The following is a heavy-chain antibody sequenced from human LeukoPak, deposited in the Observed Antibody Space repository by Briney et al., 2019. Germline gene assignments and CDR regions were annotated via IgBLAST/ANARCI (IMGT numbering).Heavy chain of an antibody. CDR2: IYYSGST. D-gene: IGHD4-17*01. Sequence: PSETLSLTCTVSGGSISSGGYYWSWIRQHPGKGLEWIGYIYYSGSTYYNPSLKSRVTISVDTSKNQFSLKLSSVTAADTAVYYCARDVGNDYGAHTYFDYWGQGTLVTVSS. CDR3: ARDVGNDYGAHTYFDY. CDR1: GGSISSGGYY. J-gene: IGHJ4*02. V-gene: IGHV4-31*03.